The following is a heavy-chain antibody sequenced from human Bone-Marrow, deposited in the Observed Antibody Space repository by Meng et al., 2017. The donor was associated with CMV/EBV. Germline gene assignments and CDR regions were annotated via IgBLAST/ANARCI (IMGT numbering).Heavy chain of an antibody. J-gene: IGHJ3*01. D-gene: IGHD3-16*01. CDR2: IIPIFGTA. CDR1: GGTFSSYA. CDR3: AREGMGGNAFDF. V-gene: IGHV1-69*05. Sequence: SVKVSCKASGGTFSSYAISWVRQAPGQGLEWMGGIIPIFGTANYAQKFQGRVTITTDEATSTAYMEMSSLRSEDTAVYYCAREGMGGNAFDFWGQGTMVTVSS.